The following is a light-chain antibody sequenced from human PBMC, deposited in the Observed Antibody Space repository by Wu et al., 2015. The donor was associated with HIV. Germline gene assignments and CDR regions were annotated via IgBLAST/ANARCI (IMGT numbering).Light chain of an antibody. V-gene: IGKV3-15*01. Sequence: EIVMTQSPATLSVSPGERVTFSCRASQSVNSNLAWYQQKLGQAPRLLIYGASTRATDIPARFSGSGSGTEFTLTISSLQSEDFAVYYCQQYNEWPPLTFGGGTKVEIK. J-gene: IGKJ4*01. CDR1: QSVNSN. CDR2: GAS. CDR3: QQYNEWPPLT.